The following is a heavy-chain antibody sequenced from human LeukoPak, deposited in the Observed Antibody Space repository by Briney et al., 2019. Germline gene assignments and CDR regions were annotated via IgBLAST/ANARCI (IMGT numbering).Heavy chain of an antibody. J-gene: IGHJ4*02. D-gene: IGHD6-19*01. V-gene: IGHV3-23*01. CDR2: ISGSGGST. CDR3: AKHFDGSGWCFDY. CDR1: GFTFSSYW. Sequence: GGSLRLSCAASGFTFSSYWMSWVRQAPGKGLEWVSAISGSGGSTYYADSVKGRFTISRDNSKNTLYLQMNSLRAEDTAVYYCAKHFDGSGWCFDYWGQGTLVTVSS.